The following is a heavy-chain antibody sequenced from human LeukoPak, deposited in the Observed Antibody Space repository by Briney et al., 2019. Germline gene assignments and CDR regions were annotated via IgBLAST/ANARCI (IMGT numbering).Heavy chain of an antibody. V-gene: IGHV3-15*01. CDR2: IKSKTDGGTT. CDR1: GLTFSNAR. D-gene: IGHD2-15*01. Sequence: GSLRLSCAASGLTFSNARMSWVRQAPGKGLEWVGRIKSKTDGGTTDYAAPVRGRFTISRDDSKTTLYLEMNSLKTEDTAVYYCTTEYRGDRWFYYWGQGTLVTVSS. J-gene: IGHJ4*02. CDR3: TTEYRGDRWFYY.